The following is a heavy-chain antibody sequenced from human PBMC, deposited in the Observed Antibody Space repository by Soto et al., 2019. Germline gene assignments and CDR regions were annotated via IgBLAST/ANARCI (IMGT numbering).Heavy chain of an antibody. D-gene: IGHD3-10*01. CDR3: ARGGGKYGSTDTYGMDV. CDR1: GFIFSNNA. V-gene: IGHV3-23*01. CDR2: ISGSGGTT. Sequence: HPGGSLRLACAASGFIFSNNAMTWVRQAPGKGLDWVASISGSGGTTYYADSVKGRFTISRDNAKNSLYLQMNSLRAEDTAVYYCARGGGKYGSTDTYGMDVWGQGTTVTVSS. J-gene: IGHJ6*02.